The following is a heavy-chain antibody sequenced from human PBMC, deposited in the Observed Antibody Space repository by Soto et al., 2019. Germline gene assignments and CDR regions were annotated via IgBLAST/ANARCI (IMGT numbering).Heavy chain of an antibody. CDR1: GYTFTSYA. CDR2: INAGNGNT. D-gene: IGHD4-17*01. CDR3: ARGQWDDYGDYLDY. V-gene: IGHV1-3*01. J-gene: IGHJ4*02. Sequence: GASVKVSCKASGYTFTSYAMHWVRQAPGQRLEWMGWINAGNGNTKYSQKFQGRVTITRDTSASTAYMELSSLRSEDTAVYYCARGQWDDYGDYLDYWGQGTLVTVSS.